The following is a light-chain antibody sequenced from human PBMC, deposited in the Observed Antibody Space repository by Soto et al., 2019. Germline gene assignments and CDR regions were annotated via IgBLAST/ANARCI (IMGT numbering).Light chain of an antibody. J-gene: IGLJ2*01. V-gene: IGLV1-44*01. CDR2: SNN. Sequence: QSVLTQPPSASGTPGQRVTLSCSGSSANIGSNTVTWYQQLPGTAPKLLINSNNQRPSGVPDRFSGSKSGTSASLTISGLQPDDEAEYYCAAWDDRVTGFVVFGGGTKLTVL. CDR1: SANIGSNT. CDR3: AAWDDRVTGFVV.